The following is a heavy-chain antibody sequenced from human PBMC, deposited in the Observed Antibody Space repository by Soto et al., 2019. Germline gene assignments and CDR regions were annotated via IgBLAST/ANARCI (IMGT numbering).Heavy chain of an antibody. D-gene: IGHD3-16*01. CDR3: ATTSHVPHYPYVNGGLEV. Sequence: PSATXSLTCSFSVGSIISYYCILIRHSPEKGLELIGYFYHSGNSNYNPSLKSRVTISVDTSKNQLSLSLRSVTAADTAVYFCATTSHVPHYPYVNGGLEVWGQGPTVKVS. CDR1: VGSIISYY. J-gene: IGHJ6*02. CDR2: FYHSGNS. V-gene: IGHV4-59*01.